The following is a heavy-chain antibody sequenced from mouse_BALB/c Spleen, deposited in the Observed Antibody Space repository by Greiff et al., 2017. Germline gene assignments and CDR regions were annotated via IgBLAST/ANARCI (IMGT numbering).Heavy chain of an antibody. CDR1: GFTFSSYG. V-gene: IGHV5-6*01. CDR3: ARQDDYEGPY. CDR2: ISSGGSYT. J-gene: IGHJ3*01. Sequence: EVQGVESGGDLVKPGGSLKLSCAASGFTFSSYGMSWVRQTPDKRLEWVATISSGGSYTYYPDSVKGRFTISRDNAKNTLYLQMSSLKSEDTAMYYCARQDDYEGPYWGQGTLVTVSA. D-gene: IGHD2-4*01.